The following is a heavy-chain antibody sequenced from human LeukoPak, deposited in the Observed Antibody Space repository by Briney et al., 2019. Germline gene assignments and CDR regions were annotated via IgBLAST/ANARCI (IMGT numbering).Heavy chain of an antibody. CDR3: AKDVKPDSGRDVDY. Sequence: GGSLRLSCAASGFTFGSFSMNWVRQAPGKGLEWVSAIYPSGDSTYYADSVKGRFTISRDNSRNTLYLQMHSLSAEDTAVYYCAKDVKPDSGRDVDYWGQGTLVTVSS. CDR2: IYPSGDST. V-gene: IGHV3-23*01. D-gene: IGHD6-19*01. J-gene: IGHJ4*02. CDR1: GFTFGSFS.